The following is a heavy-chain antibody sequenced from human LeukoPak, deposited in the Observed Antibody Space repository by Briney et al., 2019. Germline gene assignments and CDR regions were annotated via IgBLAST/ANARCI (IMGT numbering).Heavy chain of an antibody. V-gene: IGHV4-30-2*01. D-gene: IGHD5-18*01. CDR3: AGGDELWP. Sequence: PSQTLSLTCTVSGGSISSGCYSWNWIRQPPGKGLEWIGYIYHGGNTYYNPSLKSRVTISLDRSKNQFSLRLSSVTAADTAVYYCAGGDELWPWGQGPLVPVSS. CDR1: GGSISSGCYS. J-gene: IGHJ5*02. CDR2: IYHGGNT.